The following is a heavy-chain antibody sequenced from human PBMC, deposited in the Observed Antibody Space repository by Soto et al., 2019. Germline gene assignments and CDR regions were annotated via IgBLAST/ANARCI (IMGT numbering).Heavy chain of an antibody. J-gene: IGHJ6*02. V-gene: IGHV4-59*01. D-gene: IGHD1-1*01. Sequence: PSETLSLTCTVSGGSISSYYWSWIRQPPGKGLEWIGYIYYSGSTNYNPSLKSRVTISVDTSKNQFSLKLSSVTAADTAVYYCARDTGISLLYGMDVWGQGTTVTV. CDR3: ARDTGISLLYGMDV. CDR2: IYYSGST. CDR1: GGSISSYY.